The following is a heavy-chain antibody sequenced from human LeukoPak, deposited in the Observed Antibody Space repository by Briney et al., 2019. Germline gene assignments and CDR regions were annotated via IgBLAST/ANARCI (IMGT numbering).Heavy chain of an antibody. Sequence: AETLSLTWTVSCGSISRDYWGWIRHPARGGREWIGRIYTSGSTNYHPSLKSRFTMAVDTSKNQFSLKLSCVTAADTAVYYWARGEVGGSGWPLDYWGQGTLVTVSS. CDR3: ARGEVGGSGWPLDY. J-gene: IGHJ4*02. CDR2: IYTSGST. V-gene: IGHV4-4*07. D-gene: IGHD6-19*01. CDR1: CGSISRDY.